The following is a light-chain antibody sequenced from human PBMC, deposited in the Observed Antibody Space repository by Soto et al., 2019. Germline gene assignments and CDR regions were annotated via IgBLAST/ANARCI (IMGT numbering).Light chain of an antibody. CDR1: QSVINSY. J-gene: IGKJ2*01. Sequence: ETVLTQSPGILSLSPGERATLYCRASQSVINSYLAWYQQTPGQAPRPLIYGASTRATGTPDRFSGSGSGTDFTLTISRLQPEDSAVYYCQQYGSSVYTFGQGTKLEIK. CDR2: GAS. V-gene: IGKV3-20*01. CDR3: QQYGSSVYT.